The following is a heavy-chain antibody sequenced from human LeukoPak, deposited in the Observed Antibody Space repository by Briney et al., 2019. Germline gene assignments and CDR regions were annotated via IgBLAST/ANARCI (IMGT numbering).Heavy chain of an antibody. Sequence: ASVKVSCKASGYTFTSYGISWVRQAPGQGLEWMGWISAYNGNTNYAQKLQGRVTMTTDTSTSTAYMELRSLRSDDTAAYYCARDRGSSWYRDAFDIWGQGTMVTVSS. D-gene: IGHD6-13*01. V-gene: IGHV1-18*01. CDR2: ISAYNGNT. CDR3: ARDRGSSWYRDAFDI. J-gene: IGHJ3*02. CDR1: GYTFTSYG.